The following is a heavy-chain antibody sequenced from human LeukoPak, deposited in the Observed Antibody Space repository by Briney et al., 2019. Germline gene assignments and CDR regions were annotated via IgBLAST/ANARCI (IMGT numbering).Heavy chain of an antibody. CDR2: INPNSGGT. CDR3: ARDSSRVGATPLDY. J-gene: IGHJ4*02. CDR1: GYTFTDYF. V-gene: IGHV1-2*02. D-gene: IGHD1-26*01. Sequence: GASVKVSCKASGYTFTDYFMHWVRQAPGQGLEWMGWINPNSGGTHYAQKFQGRVTMTRDTSISTAYMELSRLRSDDTAVYYCARDSSRVGATPLDYWGQGTLVTVSS.